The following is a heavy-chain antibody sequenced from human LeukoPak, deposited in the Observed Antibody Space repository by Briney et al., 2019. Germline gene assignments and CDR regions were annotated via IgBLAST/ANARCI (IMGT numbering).Heavy chain of an antibody. CDR3: ARDRHYYGSGSYFDY. D-gene: IGHD3-10*01. CDR1: GGTFSSYA. Sequence: VASVKVSCKASGGTFSSYAISWVRQAPGQGLEWMGGIIPIFGTANYAQKFQGRVTITTDESTSTAYMELSSLRSEDTAVYYCARDRHYYGSGSYFDYWGQGTLVTVSS. CDR2: IIPIFGTA. V-gene: IGHV1-69*05. J-gene: IGHJ4*02.